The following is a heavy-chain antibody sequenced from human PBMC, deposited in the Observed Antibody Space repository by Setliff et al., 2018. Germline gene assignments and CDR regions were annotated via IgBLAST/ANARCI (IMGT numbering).Heavy chain of an antibody. CDR3: AKDSLSGWSAVEY. Sequence: PGGSMRLSCGASGFIFSSFGMHWVRQAPGKGLEWVAAVSFDGRNKYYEDSVKGRFTISRDDSKNTLYLQMNSLRPEDTAVYYCAKDSLSGWSAVEYWGQGTLVTVSS. D-gene: IGHD6-19*01. V-gene: IGHV3-30*18. J-gene: IGHJ4*02. CDR2: VSFDGRNK. CDR1: GFIFSSFG.